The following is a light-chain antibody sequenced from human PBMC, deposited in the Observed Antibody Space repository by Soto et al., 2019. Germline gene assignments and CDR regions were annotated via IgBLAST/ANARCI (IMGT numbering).Light chain of an antibody. CDR2: DVT. CDR1: SSDVGGYNY. V-gene: IGLV2-11*01. CDR3: GSCTTSSILV. Sequence: QSVLTQPPSVSGSPGQSVTISCTGTSSDVGGYNYVSWYQQHTGKAPRLMIYDVTKRPSGVPDRFSGSKSGNTASLTISGLQAEDEADYYCGSCTTSSILVFGTGTKVTVL. J-gene: IGLJ1*01.